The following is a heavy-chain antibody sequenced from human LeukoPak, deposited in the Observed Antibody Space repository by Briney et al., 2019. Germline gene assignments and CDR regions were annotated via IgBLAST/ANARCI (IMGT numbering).Heavy chain of an antibody. CDR2: IYYSGST. CDR3: ARGYNFDY. J-gene: IGHJ4*02. D-gene: IGHD5-18*01. CDR1: GGSVSSYY. V-gene: IGHV4-59*02. Sequence: TSETLSLTCTVSGGSVSSYYWSWIRQPREKGLEWIGYIYYSGSTNYNPSLKSRVTISVDTSKNQFSLKLSSVTAADTAVYYCARGYNFDYWGQGTLVTVSS.